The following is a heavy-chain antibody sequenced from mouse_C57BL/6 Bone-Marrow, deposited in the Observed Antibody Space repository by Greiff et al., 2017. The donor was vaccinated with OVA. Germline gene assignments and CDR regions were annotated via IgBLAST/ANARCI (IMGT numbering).Heavy chain of an antibody. CDR2: IHPNSGST. CDR1: GYTFTSYW. D-gene: IGHD2-10*01. Sequence: VKLQQPGAELVKPGASVKLSCKASGYTFTSYWMHWVKQRPGQGLEWIGMIHPNSGSTNYNEKFKSKATLTVDKSSSTAYMQLSSLTSEDSAVYYCARSYYGNFWFAYWGQGTLVTVSA. CDR3: ARSYYGNFWFAY. J-gene: IGHJ3*01. V-gene: IGHV1-64*01.